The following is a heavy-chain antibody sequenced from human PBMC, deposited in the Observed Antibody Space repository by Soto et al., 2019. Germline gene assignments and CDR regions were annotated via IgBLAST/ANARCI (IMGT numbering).Heavy chain of an antibody. V-gene: IGHV4-34*01. J-gene: IGHJ6*02. Sequence: QVQLQQWGAGLLKPSETLSLTCAVYGGSFSGYYWSWIRQPPGKGLEWIGEINHSGSTNYNPSLKSRVTISVDTSKNQFSLKLSSVTAADTAVYYCARWRAGTVTPNYYYYYYGMDVWGQGTTVTVSS. D-gene: IGHD4-17*01. CDR1: GGSFSGYY. CDR2: INHSGST. CDR3: ARWRAGTVTPNYYYYYYGMDV.